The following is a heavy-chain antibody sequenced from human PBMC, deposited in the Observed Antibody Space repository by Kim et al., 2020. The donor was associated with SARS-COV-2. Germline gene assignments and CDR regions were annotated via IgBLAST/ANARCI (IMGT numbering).Heavy chain of an antibody. V-gene: IGHV7-4-1*02. CDR1: GYTFTSYA. J-gene: IGHJ3*02. Sequence: ASVKVSCKASGYTFTSYAMNWVRQAPGQGLEWMGWINTNTGNPTYAQGFTGRFVFSLDTSVSTAYLQISSLKAEDTAVYYCARDEDSGYENDAFDIWGQGTMVTVSS. CDR3: ARDEDSGYENDAFDI. D-gene: IGHD5-12*01. CDR2: INTNTGNP.